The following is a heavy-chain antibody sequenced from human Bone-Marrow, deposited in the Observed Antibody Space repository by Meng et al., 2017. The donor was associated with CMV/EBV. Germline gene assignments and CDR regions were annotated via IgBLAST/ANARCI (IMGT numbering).Heavy chain of an antibody. CDR3: AKDGSGGHFDC. Sequence: GGSLRLSCAASGFTFSNYDMHWVRQAPGKGLEWVAVIWYDGSNKHYADSVKDRFTVSRDNFKSTLYLQMNSLRAEDTAVYYCAKDGSGGHFDCWGQGTLVTVSS. D-gene: IGHD3-16*01. J-gene: IGHJ4*02. CDR2: IWYDGSNK. CDR1: GFTFSNYD. V-gene: IGHV3-33*06.